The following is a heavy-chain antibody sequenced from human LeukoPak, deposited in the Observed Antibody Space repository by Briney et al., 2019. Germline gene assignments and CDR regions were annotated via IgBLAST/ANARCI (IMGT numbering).Heavy chain of an antibody. Sequence: GASVKVSCKASGYTFTSYAMHWVRQAPGQRLEWMGWINTNTGNPTYAQGFTGRFVFSLDTSVSTAYLQISSLKAEDTAVYYCARGNYDSSGPVVDYWGQGTLVTVPS. J-gene: IGHJ4*02. V-gene: IGHV7-4-1*02. CDR1: GYTFTSYA. D-gene: IGHD3-22*01. CDR2: INTNTGNP. CDR3: ARGNYDSSGPVVDY.